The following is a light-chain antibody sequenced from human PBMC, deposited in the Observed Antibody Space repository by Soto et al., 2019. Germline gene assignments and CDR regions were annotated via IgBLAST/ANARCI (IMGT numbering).Light chain of an antibody. Sequence: DVQMTQSPSTLSASVGDRVSITCRASQSISNWLAWYQQKPGKAPRLLIYDASSLESGVPSTFSGSGFGTEFSLTISSLQPDDFATYYCQQYNSFPVVFGQGTKLEIK. CDR3: QQYNSFPVV. J-gene: IGKJ2*01. V-gene: IGKV1-5*01. CDR1: QSISNW. CDR2: DAS.